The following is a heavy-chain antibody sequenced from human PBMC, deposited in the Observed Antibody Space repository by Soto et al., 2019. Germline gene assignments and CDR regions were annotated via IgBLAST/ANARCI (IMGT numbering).Heavy chain of an antibody. D-gene: IGHD2-15*01. CDR2: IYTSGST. CDR3: ARDQRYCSGGSCYRAFDP. CDR1: GGSISSYY. J-gene: IGHJ5*02. Sequence: SETLSITCTVSGGSISSYYGSWIRRHAGKGLEWIGRIYTSGSTNYNPSLKSRVTMSVDTSKNQFSLKLSSVTAADTAVYYCARDQRYCSGGSCYRAFDPWGQGTLVTVS. V-gene: IGHV4-4*07.